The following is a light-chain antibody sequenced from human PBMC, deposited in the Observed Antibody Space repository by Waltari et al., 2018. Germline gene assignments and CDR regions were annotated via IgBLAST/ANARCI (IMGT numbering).Light chain of an antibody. CDR1: QGISTW. Sequence: EIQMTQSPSSGSASGGDRVTNTCRASQGISTWVAWYQQKPGLAPKLLIHSASYLQSGVPSRFSGSASGADLTLTITNVQPEDFSTYYCQQANSFPLTFGGGTRVDIK. V-gene: IGKV1D-12*01. CDR2: SAS. J-gene: IGKJ4*01. CDR3: QQANSFPLT.